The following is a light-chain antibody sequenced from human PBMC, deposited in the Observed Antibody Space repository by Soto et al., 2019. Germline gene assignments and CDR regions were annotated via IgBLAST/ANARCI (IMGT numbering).Light chain of an antibody. CDR2: DAS. CDR1: QDISNY. V-gene: IGKV1-33*01. CDR3: QQYDNLYT. Sequence: DIQMTQSPSSLSASVGDRVTITCQASQDISNYLNWYQQKPGEAPKLLIYDASNLETGVPSRFSGSGSGTDFTFTISSLQPEDIATYYCQQYDNLYTFGQGTKVDIK. J-gene: IGKJ2*01.